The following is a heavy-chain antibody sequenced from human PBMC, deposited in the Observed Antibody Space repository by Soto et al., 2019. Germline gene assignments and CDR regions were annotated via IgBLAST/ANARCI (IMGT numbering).Heavy chain of an antibody. CDR1: GFTFSSYA. J-gene: IGHJ4*02. D-gene: IGHD5-12*01. CDR2: ISSNGGST. Sequence: GGSLRLSCAASGFTFSSYAMHWVRQAPGKGLEYVSAISSNGGSTYYANSVKGRFTISRDNSKNTLYLQMGSLRAEDMAVYYCARVSGGSGYEYFDYWGQGTLVPVSS. V-gene: IGHV3-64*01. CDR3: ARVSGGSGYEYFDY.